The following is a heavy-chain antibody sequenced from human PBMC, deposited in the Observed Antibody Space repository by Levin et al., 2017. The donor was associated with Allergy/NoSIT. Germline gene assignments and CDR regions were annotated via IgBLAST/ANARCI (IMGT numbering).Heavy chain of an antibody. Sequence: SQTLSLTCAVYGGSLRGYYWSWIRPPPGKGLEWIGEINHSGSTNYNSSLKSRVTISIDTSKNQFSLKLSSVTAADTAVYYCARASRGYTSGWYAGWGQGTLVTVSS. CDR2: INHSGST. CDR1: GGSLRGYY. V-gene: IGHV4-34*01. D-gene: IGHD6-19*01. J-gene: IGHJ4*02. CDR3: ARASRGYTSGWYAG.